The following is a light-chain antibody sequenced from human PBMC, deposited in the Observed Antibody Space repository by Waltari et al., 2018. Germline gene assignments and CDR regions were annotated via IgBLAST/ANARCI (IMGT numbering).Light chain of an antibody. CDR2: WAS. Sequence: DIVMTQSPDSLAVSLGERAHIHCKSSQSVLYSSNNKNYLAWYQQKPGQPPTLLIYWASTRESGVPARFSGSGSETDFTLTISSLQAEDVAVYYCQQYYSSLPYTFGQRTKLEIK. V-gene: IGKV4-1*01. CDR3: QQYYSSLPYT. J-gene: IGKJ2*01. CDR1: QSVLYSSNNKNY.